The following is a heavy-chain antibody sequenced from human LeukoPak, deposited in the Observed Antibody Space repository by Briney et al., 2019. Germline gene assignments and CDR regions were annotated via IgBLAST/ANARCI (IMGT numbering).Heavy chain of an antibody. CDR3: ARNYDSSKDGNDY. CDR1: GYRCTSYS. Sequence: ASVKVSCKASGYRCTSYSISWVRQAPGQGLEWVGWISSYNGKTNYGKNVQGRVTMTTDTSTSTAYMELRSLRSDDTAIYYCARNYDSSKDGNDYWGQGTLVTVSS. J-gene: IGHJ4*02. CDR2: ISSYNGKT. D-gene: IGHD3-22*01. V-gene: IGHV1-18*01.